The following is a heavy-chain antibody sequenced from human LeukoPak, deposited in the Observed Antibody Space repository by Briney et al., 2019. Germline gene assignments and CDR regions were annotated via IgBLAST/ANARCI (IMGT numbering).Heavy chain of an antibody. CDR1: GVSISSSSYY. D-gene: IGHD3-10*01. CDR3: ARVLLWFGESGYYYYYMDV. Sequence: SETLSLTCTVSGVSISSSSYYWGWIRQPPGKGLEWIGSIYYSGSTYYNPSLKSRVTISVDTSKNQFSLKLSSVTAADTAVYYCARVLLWFGESGYYYYYMDVWGKGTTVTVSS. V-gene: IGHV4-39*07. J-gene: IGHJ6*03. CDR2: IYYSGST.